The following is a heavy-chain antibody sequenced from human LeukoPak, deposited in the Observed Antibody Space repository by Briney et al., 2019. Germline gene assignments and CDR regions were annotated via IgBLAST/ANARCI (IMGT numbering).Heavy chain of an antibody. CDR1: GYSISSGYY. D-gene: IGHD1-7*01. Sequence: ASETLSLTCTVSGYSISSGYYWGWIRQTPGKGLEWIGSIHHSGNTYYNPSLKSRVTISVDTSKNQFSLKLSSVTAADTAVYYCARDISPVYNWNYDRHNWFDPWGQGTLVTVSS. CDR2: IHHSGNT. CDR3: ARDISPVYNWNYDRHNWFDP. V-gene: IGHV4-38-2*02. J-gene: IGHJ5*02.